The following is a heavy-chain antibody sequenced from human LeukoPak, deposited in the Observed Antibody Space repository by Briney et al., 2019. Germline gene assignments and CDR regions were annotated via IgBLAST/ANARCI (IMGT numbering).Heavy chain of an antibody. V-gene: IGHV1-2*02. Sequence: ASVKVSCKASGYTFTGYYMHWVRQAPGQGLEWMGWINPNSGGTNYAQKFQGRVTMTRDTSISTAYMELSRLRSDDTAVYYCAILPGGVWGVITPYWGQGTLVTVSS. CDR3: AILPGGVWGVITPY. CDR1: GYTFTGYY. D-gene: IGHD3-10*01. J-gene: IGHJ4*02. CDR2: INPNSGGT.